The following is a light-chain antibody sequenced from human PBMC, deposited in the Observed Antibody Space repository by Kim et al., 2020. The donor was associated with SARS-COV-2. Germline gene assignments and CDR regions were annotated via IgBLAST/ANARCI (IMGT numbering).Light chain of an antibody. V-gene: IGLV3-21*04. CDR1: NIGSKS. CDR3: QVWDSSSDWV. CDR2: YDS. J-gene: IGLJ3*02. Sequence: VAPGKTARMTCGGNNIGSKSVHWYQQKPGQAPVLVIYYDSDRPSGIPERFSGSNSGNTATLTISRVEAGDEADYYCQVWDSSSDWVFGGGTKLTVL.